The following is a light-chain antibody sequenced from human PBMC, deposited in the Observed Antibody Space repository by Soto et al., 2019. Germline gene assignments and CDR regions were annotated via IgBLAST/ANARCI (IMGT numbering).Light chain of an antibody. J-gene: IGKJ1*01. CDR2: GAS. V-gene: IGKV3-15*01. CDR1: QSVSSN. CDR3: QQYNNWPPDRT. Sequence: EIVMTQSPATLSVSPGERATLSCRASQSVSSNLAWYQQKPGQAPRLLIYGASTRATGIPARFSGSGSGTEVTLTISSLRSEDFAIYFCQQYNNWPPDRTFGQGTKVEIK.